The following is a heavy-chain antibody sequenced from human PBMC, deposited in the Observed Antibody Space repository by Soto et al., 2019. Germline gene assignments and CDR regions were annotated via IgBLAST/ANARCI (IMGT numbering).Heavy chain of an antibody. V-gene: IGHV4-39*01. J-gene: IGHJ5*02. CDR2: IYYSGST. CDR3: ASSGWFDP. Sequence: QLQLQESGPGLVKPSETLSLTCTVSGGSISSSTYYWRWIRQPPGKGLEWIGTIYYSGSTYYNPSLQSRVTISVDTSKNQFSLKLSSVTAADTAVYYCASSGWFDPWGQGTLVTVSS. CDR1: GGSISSSTYY.